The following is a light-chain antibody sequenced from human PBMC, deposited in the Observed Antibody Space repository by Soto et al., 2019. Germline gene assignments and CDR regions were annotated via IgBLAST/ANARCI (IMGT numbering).Light chain of an antibody. Sequence: QSVLAQPPSVSGAPVQRVTISCTGSSSNIGAGYDVHWYQQLPGTAPKVLIYGNSNRPSGAPDRFSGSKSGTSASLAITGLQAEDEADYYCQSYDSSLSGYVFGTGTKVPVL. V-gene: IGLV1-40*01. J-gene: IGLJ1*01. CDR3: QSYDSSLSGYV. CDR2: GNS. CDR1: SSNIGAGYD.